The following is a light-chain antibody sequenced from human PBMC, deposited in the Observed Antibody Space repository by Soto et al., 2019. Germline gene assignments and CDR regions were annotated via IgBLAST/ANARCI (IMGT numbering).Light chain of an antibody. CDR1: QGISSY. J-gene: IGKJ1*01. CDR3: QHYNSYSEA. Sequence: DIQLTQSPSSLSASVGDRVTITCRVSQGISSYLNWYQQKPGKAPKLLIYKASTLKSGVPSRFSGSGSGTEFTLTISSLQPDDFATYYCQHYNSYSEAFGQGTKVDIK. CDR2: KAS. V-gene: IGKV1-5*03.